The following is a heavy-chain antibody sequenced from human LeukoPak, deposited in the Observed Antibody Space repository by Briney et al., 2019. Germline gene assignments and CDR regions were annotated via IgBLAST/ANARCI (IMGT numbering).Heavy chain of an antibody. D-gene: IGHD4-17*01. CDR1: GFTFSSHS. V-gene: IGHV3-48*01. J-gene: IGHJ3*01. CDR2: ISSSSSTI. Sequence: PGGSLRLSCAASGFTFSSHSMNWVRQAPGKGLEWVSYISSSSSTIYYADSVKGRFTISRDNAKNSLYLQMNSLRVEDTAVYYCVKDAYAESQTFDLWGQGTMVTVSS. CDR3: VKDAYAESQTFDL.